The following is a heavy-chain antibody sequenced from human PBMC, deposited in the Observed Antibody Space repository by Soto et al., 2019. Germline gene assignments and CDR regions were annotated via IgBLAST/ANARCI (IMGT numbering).Heavy chain of an antibody. CDR1: GAALNSGNYY. V-gene: IGHV4-31*03. J-gene: IGHJ5*02. CDR3: ARLRIATNNYKWFDP. Sequence: TLSLTCSVSGAALNSGNYYWSWIRQVPGKGLEWIGHMYVTGAVDYNPSLRDRITISQDTSERQFSLNLRLVTAADTAVYYCARLRIATNNYKWFDPWGQGNMVTVYS. CDR2: MYVTGAV. D-gene: IGHD2-21*01.